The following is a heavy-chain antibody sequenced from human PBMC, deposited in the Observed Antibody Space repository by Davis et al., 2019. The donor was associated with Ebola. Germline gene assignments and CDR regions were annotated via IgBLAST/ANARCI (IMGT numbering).Heavy chain of an antibody. D-gene: IGHD3-10*01. Sequence: GGSLRLSCTTSGFLFGDYALSWCRQAPGKGLEWVGFVRSKRYGGTTEYAASVKDRFIISRDDSKSIAYLQMNSLKTEDTAVYYCIRGGIWFGELYMDVWGKGTTVTVSS. CDR2: VRSKRYGGTT. J-gene: IGHJ6*04. V-gene: IGHV3-49*03. CDR1: GFLFGDYA. CDR3: IRGGIWFGELYMDV.